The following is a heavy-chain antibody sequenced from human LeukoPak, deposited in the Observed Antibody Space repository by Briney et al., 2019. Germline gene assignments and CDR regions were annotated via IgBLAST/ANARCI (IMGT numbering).Heavy chain of an antibody. J-gene: IGHJ4*02. CDR2: TYYRSNWYN. CDR1: GDSVSSNSAA. Sequence: SQTLSLTCAISGDSVSSNSAARNWIRQSPSRGLEWLGRTYYRSNWYNDYAVSVKSRITINPDTSKNQFSLQLNSVTPEDTAVYFCARAEHSDYFNYWGQGTLVTVSS. CDR3: ARAEHSDYFNY. V-gene: IGHV6-1*01. D-gene: IGHD1/OR15-1a*01.